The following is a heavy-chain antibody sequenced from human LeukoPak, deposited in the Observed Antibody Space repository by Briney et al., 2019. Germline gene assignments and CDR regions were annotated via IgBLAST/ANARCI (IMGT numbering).Heavy chain of an antibody. D-gene: IGHD3-22*01. V-gene: IGHV3-21*04. CDR2: ISISSTYI. J-gene: IGHJ4*02. Sequence: KAGGSLRLSCTASGFTFNTYNMNWVRQAPGKGLEWVSSISISSTYIYYADSVKGRFTIFRDNAKNSLHLQMNGLRVEDTAVYYCAKGHYYDSSGYFYYFDYWGQGTLVTVSS. CDR1: GFTFNTYN. CDR3: AKGHYYDSSGYFYYFDY.